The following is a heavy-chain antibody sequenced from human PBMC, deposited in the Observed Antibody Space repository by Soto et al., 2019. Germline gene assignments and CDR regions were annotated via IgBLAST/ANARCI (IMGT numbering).Heavy chain of an antibody. CDR1: GGSISIGGYY. CDR3: ARVRRYLPRVMMDY. Sequence: SETLSLTCTVSGGSISIGGYYCGWIRQHPGKGLEWIGYIYYSGSTYYNPSLKSRVTISVDTSKNQFSLKLSSVTAADTAVYYCARVRRYLPRVMMDYWGQGTLVIVSS. V-gene: IGHV4-31*03. J-gene: IGHJ4*01. D-gene: IGHD3-16*01. CDR2: IYYSGST.